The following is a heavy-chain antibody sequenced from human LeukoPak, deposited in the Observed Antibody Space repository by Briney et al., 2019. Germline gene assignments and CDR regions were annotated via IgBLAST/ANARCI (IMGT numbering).Heavy chain of an antibody. CDR3: ARDFGYNWKANWFDP. Sequence: GASVKVSCKASGYTFTIYGISWVRQAPGQGLEWMGWISAYNGNTNYAQKFQGRVTMTNDMSTSTVYMELSSLRSEDTAVYYCARDFGYNWKANWFDPWGQGTLVTVS. D-gene: IGHD1-1*01. V-gene: IGHV1-18*01. CDR1: GYTFTIYG. J-gene: IGHJ5*02. CDR2: ISAYNGNT.